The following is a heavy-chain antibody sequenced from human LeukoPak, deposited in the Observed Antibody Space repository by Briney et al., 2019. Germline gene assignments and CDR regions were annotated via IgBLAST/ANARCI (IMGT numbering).Heavy chain of an antibody. CDR2: IYPGDSDT. CDR1: GYNFLSYW. V-gene: IGHV5-51*01. CDR3: ARPQGSNLYFDY. Sequence: GESLKISCKGSGYNFLSYWIGWVRQMPGKGLEWMGIIYPGDSDTRYSPSFQGQVTMSADKSISTAYLQWSGLKASDTAMYYCARPQGSNLYFDYWGQGTLVTVSS. D-gene: IGHD6-13*01. J-gene: IGHJ4*02.